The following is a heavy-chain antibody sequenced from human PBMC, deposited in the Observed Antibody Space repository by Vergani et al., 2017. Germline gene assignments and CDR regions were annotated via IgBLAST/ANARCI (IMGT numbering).Heavy chain of an antibody. V-gene: IGHV3-49*04. CDR2: IRSKAYGGTT. D-gene: IGHD2-15*01. J-gene: IGHJ6*02. CDR3: TRDSSDCSGGSCYDDSYSYYGMDV. Sequence: EVQLVESGGGLVQPGRSLRLSCTASGFTFGDYAMSWVRQAPGKGLEWVGFIRSKAYGGTTEYAASVKGRFTISRDDSKSIAYLQMNSLKTEDTAVYYCTRDSSDCSGGSCYDDSYSYYGMDVWGQGTTVTVSS. CDR1: GFTFGDYA.